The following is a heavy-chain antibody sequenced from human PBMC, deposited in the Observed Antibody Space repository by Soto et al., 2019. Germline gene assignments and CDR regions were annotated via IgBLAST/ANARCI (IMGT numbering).Heavy chain of an antibody. J-gene: IGHJ6*02. V-gene: IGHV3-21*01. CDR1: GFTFSSYS. D-gene: IGHD6-19*01. Sequence: EVPLVESGGGLVKPGGSLRLSCAASGFTFSSYSMNWVRQAPGKGLEWVSSISSSSSYIYYADSVKGRFTISRDNAKNSLYLQMNSLRAEDTAVYYCARNIRLVEDGMDVWGQGTTVTVSS. CDR2: ISSSSSYI. CDR3: ARNIRLVEDGMDV.